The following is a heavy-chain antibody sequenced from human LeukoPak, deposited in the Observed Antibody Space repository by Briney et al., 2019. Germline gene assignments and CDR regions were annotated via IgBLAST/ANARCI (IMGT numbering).Heavy chain of an antibody. Sequence: SVKVSCKASGGTFSSYAISWVRQAPGQGLEWMGGIIPIFGTANYAQKFQGRVTITTDESTSTAYMELSSLRSGDTAVYYCARALEDIVVVPAAMHGINYYMDVWGKGTTVTVSS. CDR1: GGTFSSYA. CDR2: IIPIFGTA. D-gene: IGHD2-2*01. V-gene: IGHV1-69*05. J-gene: IGHJ6*03. CDR3: ARALEDIVVVPAAMHGINYYMDV.